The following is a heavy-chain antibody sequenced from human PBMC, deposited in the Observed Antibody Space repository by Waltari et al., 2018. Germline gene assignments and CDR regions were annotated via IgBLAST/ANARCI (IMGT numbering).Heavy chain of an antibody. J-gene: IGHJ1*01. D-gene: IGHD3-22*01. CDR2: IWYDGSNK. V-gene: IGHV3-33*01. Sequence: QVQLVESGGGVVQPGRSLGLSWAASGFPFRSYGRPWVRQAPGKGVEGVAVIWYDGSNKYYADSVKGRFTISRDNSKNTLYLQMNSLRAEDTAVYYCARDLDSSGYSVGYFQHWGQGTLVTVSS. CDR1: GFPFRSYG. CDR3: ARDLDSSGYSVGYFQH.